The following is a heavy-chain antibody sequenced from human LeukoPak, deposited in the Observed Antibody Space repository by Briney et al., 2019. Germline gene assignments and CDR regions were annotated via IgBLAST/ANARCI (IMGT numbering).Heavy chain of an antibody. CDR1: GFTFSSYE. V-gene: IGHV3-48*03. D-gene: IGHD3-16*01. J-gene: IGHJ4*02. CDR3: ASRGSHDY. CDR2: ISGSGTVT. Sequence: GGSLRLSCAASGFTFSSYEMNWVRQAPGKGLEWISYISGSGTVTHYADSVEGRFTISRDNTKNSLYLQMNSLRAEDTAVYYCASRGSHDYWGQGTLVTVSS.